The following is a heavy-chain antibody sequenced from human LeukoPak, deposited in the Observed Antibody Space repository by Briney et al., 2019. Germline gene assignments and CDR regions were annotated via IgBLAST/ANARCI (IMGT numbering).Heavy chain of an antibody. V-gene: IGHV3-33*01. CDR2: IWYDGSSK. D-gene: IGHD5-12*01. Sequence: GRSLRLSCAASGFTFSSYCMHWVRQAPGKGLEWVALIWYDGSSKYYRDSVKGRFTISRDNSKNTLYLQMNSLRDEDTAVYYCAREMGLNIVATFGYWGQGTLVTVSS. J-gene: IGHJ4*02. CDR3: AREMGLNIVATFGY. CDR1: GFTFSSYC.